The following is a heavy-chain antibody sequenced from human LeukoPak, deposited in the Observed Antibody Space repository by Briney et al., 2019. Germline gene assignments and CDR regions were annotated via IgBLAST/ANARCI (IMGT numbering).Heavy chain of an antibody. Sequence: PGGSLRLACAVSGFNVSGNFMNWVCQAPGKGLEWVSVLYSGGSTYFADSVKGRFIISRDNSKNTLYLQMNSLRAEDTAVYYCASGTVLDYWGQGTLVTVSS. D-gene: IGHD2-8*02. CDR2: LYSGGST. CDR3: ASGTVLDY. CDR1: GFNVSGNF. V-gene: IGHV3-66*01. J-gene: IGHJ4*02.